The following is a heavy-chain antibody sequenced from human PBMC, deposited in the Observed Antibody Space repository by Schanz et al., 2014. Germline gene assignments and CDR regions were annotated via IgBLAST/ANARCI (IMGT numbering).Heavy chain of an antibody. D-gene: IGHD2-21*01. Sequence: VQLVESGGGLVKPGGSLRLSCAASGFTFSSYSMNWVRQAPGKGLEWVSSISRSSSSIYYADAVKGRFTISRDNAKNSLYLQMPSLRAEDTAVYYCARGRSLGWCDYWGQGTLVTVSS. CDR2: ISRSSSSI. J-gene: IGHJ4*02. CDR1: GFTFSSYS. CDR3: ARGRSLGWCDY. V-gene: IGHV3-21*01.